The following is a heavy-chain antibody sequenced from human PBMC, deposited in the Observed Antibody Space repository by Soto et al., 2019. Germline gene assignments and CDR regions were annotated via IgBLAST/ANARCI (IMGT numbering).Heavy chain of an antibody. J-gene: IGHJ5*02. Sequence: ASVKVSCKASGGTFSSYAISWVRQAPGQGLEWMGGIIPIFGTANYAQKFQGRVTITADESTSTAYMELSSLRSEDTAVYYCARENARITMVRGVRSPNWFDPWGQGTLVTVSS. D-gene: IGHD3-10*01. CDR3: ARENARITMVRGVRSPNWFDP. V-gene: IGHV1-69*13. CDR2: IIPIFGTA. CDR1: GGTFSSYA.